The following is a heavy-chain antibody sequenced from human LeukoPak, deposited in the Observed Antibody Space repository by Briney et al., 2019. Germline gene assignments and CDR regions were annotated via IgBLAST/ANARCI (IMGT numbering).Heavy chain of an antibody. D-gene: IGHD3-22*01. J-gene: IGHJ4*02. CDR3: ARGEVSSGYFLDY. V-gene: IGHV4-34*01. CDR2: INHSGST. Sequence: PSETLSLTCAVYGGSFSGYYWSWIRQPPGKGLEWIGEINHSGSTNYNPSLKSRVTISVDTSKNQFSLKLSSVTAADTAVYYCARGEVSSGYFLDYWGQGTLVTVSS. CDR1: GGSFSGYY.